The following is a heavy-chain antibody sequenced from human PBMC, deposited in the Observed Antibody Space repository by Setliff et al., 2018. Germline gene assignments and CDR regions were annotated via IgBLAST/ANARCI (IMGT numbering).Heavy chain of an antibody. CDR2: IYHSGNT. J-gene: IGHJ4*02. CDR3: ARVIANCSGGSCYPYYFDY. D-gene: IGHD2-15*01. CDR1: GDSISSTYH. Sequence: PSETLSLTCNVSGDSISSTYHWGWIRQSPGKGLEWIGTIYHSGNTYYNPSLNSRLTISVDTSKNQFSLRLTSVTAADTAVYYCARVIANCSGGSCYPYYFDYWGQGTLVTVSS. V-gene: IGHV4-38-2*02.